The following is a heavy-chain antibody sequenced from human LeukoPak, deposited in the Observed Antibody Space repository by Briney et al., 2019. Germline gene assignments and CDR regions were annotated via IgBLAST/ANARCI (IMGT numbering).Heavy chain of an antibody. Sequence: SETRSLICTVSGGSFSSYYWNWVRQPPGKGLEWSGSIYYRGSTYYNPSLTGRVTISVDTSKNQFSLKLSSVTAADTAVYYCARDYSGYYVYCGQGTLVTVSS. CDR2: IYYRGST. CDR3: ARDYSGYYVY. V-gene: IGHV4-39*07. J-gene: IGHJ4*02. D-gene: IGHD3-22*01. CDR1: GGSFSSYY.